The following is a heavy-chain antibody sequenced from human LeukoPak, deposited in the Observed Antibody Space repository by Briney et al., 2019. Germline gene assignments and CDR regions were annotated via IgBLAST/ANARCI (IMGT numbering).Heavy chain of an antibody. CDR2: ISGTGGYT. J-gene: IGHJ4*02. CDR1: GFTFSSYA. D-gene: IGHD3-22*01. Sequence: PGGSLRLSCAASGFTFSSYAMSWVRQAPGKGLEWVSTISGTGGYTYYADSVKGRFTISRDNSKNTLSLQMNSLRVEDTAVYYCAKDLDYYDSSGHQSYFDSWGQGTLVTVSS. V-gene: IGHV3-23*01. CDR3: AKDLDYYDSSGHQSYFDS.